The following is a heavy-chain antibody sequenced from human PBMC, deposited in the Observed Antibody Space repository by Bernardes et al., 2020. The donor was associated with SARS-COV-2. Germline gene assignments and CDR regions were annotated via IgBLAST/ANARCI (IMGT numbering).Heavy chain of an antibody. D-gene: IGHD1-26*01. Sequence: TLSRTFTFSWGSMSFYSWSFIRPPPWKELEWIASIYYSGSTDYNPSLKSRVTISIDTSKNQFSLKLSSVTAADTAMYYCARLRADSLGGGFDSWGQGTLVTVSS. J-gene: IGHJ4*02. CDR2: IYYSGST. CDR3: ARLRADSLGGGFDS. V-gene: IGHV4-59*08. CDR1: WGSMSFYS.